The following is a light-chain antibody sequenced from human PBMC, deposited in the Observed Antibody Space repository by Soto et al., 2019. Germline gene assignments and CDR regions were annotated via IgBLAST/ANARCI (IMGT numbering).Light chain of an antibody. V-gene: IGKV3-15*01. Sequence: EIAMTQSPANLSVCPGGRDTLXCRASQSVSDTLAWYQQKPGKAPRPLIPGASTRAHGSPASFSGSGSATDFTPTISSLQSEDFAVYYGQQYNNWPWTFGQGTKVDIK. J-gene: IGKJ1*01. CDR3: QQYNNWPWT. CDR2: GAS. CDR1: QSVSDT.